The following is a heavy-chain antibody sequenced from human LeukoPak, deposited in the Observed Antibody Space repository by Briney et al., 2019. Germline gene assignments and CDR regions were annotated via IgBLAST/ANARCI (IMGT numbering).Heavy chain of an antibody. V-gene: IGHV3-23*01. CDR2: ISGSGGST. D-gene: IGHD3-16*01. CDR3: AKSLRLGPAYYFDY. CDR1: GFTFSSYA. J-gene: IGHJ4*02. Sequence: PGGSLRLSCAASGFTFSSYAMSGVRQAPGKGLEGVAAISGSGGSTYYADSVKGRFTISRDNSKNTLYLQMNSLRAEDTAVYYCAKSLRLGPAYYFDYWGQGTLVTVSS.